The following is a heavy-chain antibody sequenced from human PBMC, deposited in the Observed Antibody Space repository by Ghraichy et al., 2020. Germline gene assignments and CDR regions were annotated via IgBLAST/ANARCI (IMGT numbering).Heavy chain of an antibody. CDR2: ISGSGGST. J-gene: IGHJ6*02. CDR3: AKDDADYVLSYGMDV. D-gene: IGHD2/OR15-2a*01. CDR1: GFTFSSYA. V-gene: IGHV3-23*01. Sequence: GESLNISCAASGFTFSSYAMSWVRQAPGKGLEWVSAISGSGGSTYYADSVKGRFTISRDNSKNTLYLQMNSLRAEDTAVYYCAKDDADYVLSYGMDVWGQGTTVTVSS.